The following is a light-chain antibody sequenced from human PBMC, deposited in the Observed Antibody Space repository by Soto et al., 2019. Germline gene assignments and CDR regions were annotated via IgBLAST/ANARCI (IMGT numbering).Light chain of an antibody. CDR3: QQSYTTPYT. J-gene: IGKJ2*01. V-gene: IGKV1-39*01. CDR1: QNIRAY. Sequence: DIQMTQSPSSLSASVGNRVTITCRASQNIRAYLNWYQQKPGKAPDLLIYAASSLQSGVPSRFSGSGSGTDFTLTISSLQPEDFATYYCQQSYTTPYTFGQGTKLEIK. CDR2: AAS.